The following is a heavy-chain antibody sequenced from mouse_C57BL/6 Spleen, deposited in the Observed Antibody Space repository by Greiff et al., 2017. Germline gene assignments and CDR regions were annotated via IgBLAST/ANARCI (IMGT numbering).Heavy chain of an antibody. CDR2: INYDGSST. Sequence: VQLKESEGGLVQPGSSMKLSCTASGFTFSDYYMAWVRQVPEKGLEWVANINYDGSSTYYLDSLKSRFIISRDNAKNILYLQMSSLKSEDTATYYCAREGGYYYGSRGYFDVWGTGTTVTVSS. D-gene: IGHD1-1*01. V-gene: IGHV5-16*01. CDR3: AREGGYYYGSRGYFDV. J-gene: IGHJ1*03. CDR1: GFTFSDYY.